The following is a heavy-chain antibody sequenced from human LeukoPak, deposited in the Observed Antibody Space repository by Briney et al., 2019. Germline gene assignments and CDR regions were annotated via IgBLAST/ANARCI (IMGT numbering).Heavy chain of an antibody. CDR2: IIPIFGTA. J-gene: IGHJ4*02. Sequence: SVKVSCKASGGTFSSYAISWVRQAPGQGLEWMGGIIPIFGTANYAQKFQGRVTITADESTSTAYMELSSLRSDDTAVYYCARCFFSSSWYYDYWGQGTLVTVSS. V-gene: IGHV1-69*13. CDR1: GGTFSSYA. CDR3: ARCFFSSSWYYDY. D-gene: IGHD6-13*01.